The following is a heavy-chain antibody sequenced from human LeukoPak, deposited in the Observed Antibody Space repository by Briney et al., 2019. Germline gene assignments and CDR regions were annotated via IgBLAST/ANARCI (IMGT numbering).Heavy chain of an antibody. CDR2: INHSGST. D-gene: IGHD2-15*01. Sequence: PSETLSLTCAVYGGSFSGYYWSWIRQPPGKGLEWIGEINHSGSTHYNPSLKSRVTMSIDTSKSQFSLTMKSVTAADTAVYYCARARCSGASCYPNWFDPWGQGTLVTVSS. CDR1: GGSFSGYY. CDR3: ARARCSGASCYPNWFDP. V-gene: IGHV4-34*01. J-gene: IGHJ5*02.